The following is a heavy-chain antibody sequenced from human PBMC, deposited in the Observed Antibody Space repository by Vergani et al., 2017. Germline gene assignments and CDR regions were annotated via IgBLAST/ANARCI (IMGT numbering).Heavy chain of an antibody. CDR2: IIPMFKTA. J-gene: IGHJ4*01. D-gene: IGHD2-2*01. V-gene: IGHV1-69*01. Sequence: QVQLVQSGAEVKKPGSSVKVSCKASGGTSSSYAFTWVRQAPGQGLEWMGGIIPMFKTAKYAQKFQGRVTITADESTSTAYMELSSLRSEDTAVYYCAGGGYCSSKSCHPLYWGQGTLVTVSS. CDR1: GGTSSSYA. CDR3: AGGGYCSSKSCHPLY.